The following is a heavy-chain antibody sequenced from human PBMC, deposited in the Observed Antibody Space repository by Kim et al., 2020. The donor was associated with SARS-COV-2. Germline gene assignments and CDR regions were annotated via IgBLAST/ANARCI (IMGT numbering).Heavy chain of an antibody. CDR1: GGTFSGYA. D-gene: IGHD3-10*01. V-gene: IGHV1-69*13. J-gene: IGHJ4*02. Sequence: SVKVSCKTSGGTFSGYAFSWVRQAPGQGLEWMGGIIPLFFTARYAQKFQGRLTITADESKSTAYMELSSLRSEDTAVYFCARVKDYYGSGSYYLFFDTWGQGTLVTVSS. CDR3: ARVKDYYGSGSYYLFFDT. CDR2: IIPLFFTA.